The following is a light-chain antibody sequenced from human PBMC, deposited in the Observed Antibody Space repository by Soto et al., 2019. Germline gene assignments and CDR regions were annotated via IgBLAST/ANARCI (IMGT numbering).Light chain of an antibody. CDR1: SGHSSYI. V-gene: IGLV4-60*02. CDR3: ETWGSNTRV. Sequence: QSVLTQSCSASASLGSSVTLTCTLSSGHSSYIIAWYQQQPGKAPRYLMKLEGSGSYNKGSGGAARFSGSSSRADRYPTVSNPHFEDEDDYYCETWGSNTRVFGGGTKVTVL. J-gene: IGLJ3*02. CDR2: LEGSGSY.